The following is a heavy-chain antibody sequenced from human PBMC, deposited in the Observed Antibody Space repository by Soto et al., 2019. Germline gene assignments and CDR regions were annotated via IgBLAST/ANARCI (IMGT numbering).Heavy chain of an antibody. CDR3: AREGTAIVRAWFDP. V-gene: IGHV1-69*08. D-gene: IGHD5-18*01. CDR1: GGTFSSYT. Sequence: QVQLVQSGAEVKKPGSSVKVSCKASGGTFSSYTISWVRQAPGQGLEWMGRISPILGIANYAQQFQGRVTITADKSTSTAYMELSSLRAEDTAGYCCAREGTAIVRAWFDPWGQGTLVTVAS. J-gene: IGHJ5*02. CDR2: ISPILGIA.